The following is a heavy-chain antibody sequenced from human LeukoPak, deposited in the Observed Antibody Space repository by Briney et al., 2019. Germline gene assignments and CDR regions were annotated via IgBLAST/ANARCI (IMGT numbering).Heavy chain of an antibody. CDR3: ARGLAHGGIANWFDP. J-gene: IGHJ5*02. V-gene: IGHV4-39*07. CDR1: GGSLNSYSHY. Sequence: SETLSLICSVPGGSLNSYSHYWGWHRQPQGKGWEGIGCIFWSGSTYYNPSRQSRVTISLYKSNNQFSLKDRSVTAADTAVYYCARGLAHGGIANWFDPWGQGTLVSVSS. D-gene: IGHD2-21*01. CDR2: IFWSGST.